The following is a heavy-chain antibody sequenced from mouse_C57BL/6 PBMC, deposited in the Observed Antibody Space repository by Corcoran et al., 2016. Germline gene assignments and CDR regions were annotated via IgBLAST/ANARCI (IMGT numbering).Heavy chain of an antibody. D-gene: IGHD1-1*01. CDR2: INTYSGVP. J-gene: IGHJ4*01. CDR1: GYTFTTYG. CDR3: ASFRVYYGSTPYDAMDY. V-gene: IGHV9-3*01. Sequence: QIQLVQSGPELKKPGETVKISCKASGYTFTTYGMSWVKQAPGKGLKWMGWINTYSGVPTYADDFKGRFAFSLETSASPAYLQINNLKNEDTATYFCASFRVYYGSTPYDAMDYWGQGTSVTVSS.